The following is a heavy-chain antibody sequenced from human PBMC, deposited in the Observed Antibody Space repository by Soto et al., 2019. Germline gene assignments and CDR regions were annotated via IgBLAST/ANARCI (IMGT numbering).Heavy chain of an antibody. V-gene: IGHV4-39*01. Sequence: SETLSLTCTVSGGSISSSSYYWGWIRQPPGKGLEWIGSIYYSGSTYYNPSLKSRVTISVDTSKNQFSLKLSSVTAADTAVYYCASSRGDSYGYFDYWGQGTLVTSP. J-gene: IGHJ4*02. CDR2: IYYSGST. CDR1: GGSISSSSYY. D-gene: IGHD5-18*01. CDR3: ASSRGDSYGYFDY.